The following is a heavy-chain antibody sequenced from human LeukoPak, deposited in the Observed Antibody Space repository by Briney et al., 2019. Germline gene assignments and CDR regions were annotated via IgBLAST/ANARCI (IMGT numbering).Heavy chain of an antibody. V-gene: IGHV4-4*07. J-gene: IGHJ4*02. D-gene: IGHD5-12*01. CDR2: IYSSGSN. CDR3: AREPTSGREPTSGRPLDY. Sequence: SETLSLTCTVSGGSISGYFWTWIRQPAGKGLEWIGRIYSSGSNNYNPSLKSRVTMSLDTSKDHFSLNLTSVTAADTAVYYCAREPTSGREPTSGRPLDYWGQGTLVTVSS. CDR1: GGSISGYF.